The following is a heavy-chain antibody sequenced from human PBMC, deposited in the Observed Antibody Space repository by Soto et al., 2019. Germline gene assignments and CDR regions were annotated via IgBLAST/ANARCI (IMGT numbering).Heavy chain of an antibody. CDR2: INPNSGGT. CDR1: GGTFTGYY. J-gene: IGHJ4*02. V-gene: IGHV1-2*02. Sequence: ASVKVSCKASGGTFTGYYMHWVRQAPGQGLEWMGWINPNSGGTNYAQKFQGRVTMTRDTSISTAYMELSRLRSDDTAVYYCAKDYYDSSGYYYGYWGQGTLVTVSS. D-gene: IGHD3-22*01. CDR3: AKDYYDSSGYYYGY.